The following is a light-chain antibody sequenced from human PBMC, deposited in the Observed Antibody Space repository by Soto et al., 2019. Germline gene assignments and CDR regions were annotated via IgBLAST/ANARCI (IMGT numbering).Light chain of an antibody. Sequence: QSALTQPASVSGSPGQSITISCTGTSSDVGGYNYVSWYQQNPGKAPKLIISDVRNRPSGVSNRFSGSKSGNTASLTISGLRAEDEAYYYCSSYTRSSTLVFGGGTKLTVL. CDR1: SSDVGGYNY. CDR3: SSYTRSSTLV. CDR2: DVR. J-gene: IGLJ3*02. V-gene: IGLV2-14*01.